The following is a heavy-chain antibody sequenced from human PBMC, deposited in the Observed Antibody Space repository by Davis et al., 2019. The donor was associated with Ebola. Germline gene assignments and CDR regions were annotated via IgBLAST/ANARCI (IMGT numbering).Heavy chain of an antibody. J-gene: IGHJ5*02. V-gene: IGHV3-21*01. CDR2: ISSSSSYI. Sequence: GESLKISCAASGFTFTNYAMSWVRQAPGEGLEWVSSISSSSSYIYYADSVKGRFTISRDNAKNSLYLQMNSLRAEDTAVYYCARDLGFNWFDPWGQGTLVTVSS. CDR3: ARDLGFNWFDP. CDR1: GFTFTNYA.